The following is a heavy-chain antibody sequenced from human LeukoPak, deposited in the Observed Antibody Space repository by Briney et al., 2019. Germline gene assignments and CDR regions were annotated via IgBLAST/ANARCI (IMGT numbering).Heavy chain of an antibody. J-gene: IGHJ4*02. D-gene: IGHD6-19*01. Sequence: PGGSLRLSCEASGFTFSVYTMNWVRQAPGKGLEWVSSISISSNYIYYADSVKGRFTISRDNSKNTLYLQMNSLRAEDTAVYYCANPGRYSSGWVFPPSFDYWGQGTLVTVSS. CDR1: GFTFSVYT. CDR3: ANPGRYSSGWVFPPSFDY. V-gene: IGHV3-21*04. CDR2: ISISSNYI.